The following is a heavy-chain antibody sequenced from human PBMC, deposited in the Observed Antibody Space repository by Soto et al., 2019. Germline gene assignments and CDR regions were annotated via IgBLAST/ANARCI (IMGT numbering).Heavy chain of an antibody. D-gene: IGHD3-3*01. V-gene: IGHV1-2*04. CDR2: INPNSGGT. Sequence: ASVKVSCKASGYTFTGYYMHWVRQAPGQGLEWMGWINPNSGGTNYAQKFQGWVTMTRVTSISTAYMELSRLRSDDTAVYYCARDGQDFWSGFHYGMDVWGQGTTVTVS. J-gene: IGHJ6*02. CDR1: GYTFTGYY. CDR3: ARDGQDFWSGFHYGMDV.